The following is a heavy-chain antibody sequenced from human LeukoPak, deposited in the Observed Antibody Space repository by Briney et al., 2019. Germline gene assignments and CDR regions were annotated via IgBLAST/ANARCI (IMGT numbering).Heavy chain of an antibody. J-gene: IGHJ3*02. CDR1: GFTFSSNY. V-gene: IGHV3-53*01. CDR3: AKDRVPTMIVVVITDAFDI. D-gene: IGHD3-22*01. CDR2: IYSGGST. Sequence: GGSLRLSCAASGFTFSSNYMSWVRQAPGKGLEWVSVIYSGGSTYYSDSVKVRFTISRHNSKNTLYLQMNSLRAEDTAVYYCAKDRVPTMIVVVITDAFDIWGQGTMVTVSS.